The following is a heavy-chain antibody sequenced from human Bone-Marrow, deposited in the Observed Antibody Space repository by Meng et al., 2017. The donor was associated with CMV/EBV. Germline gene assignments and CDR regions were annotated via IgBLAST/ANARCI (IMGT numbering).Heavy chain of an antibody. CDR1: GFTVSSNY. Sequence: GESLKISCAASGFTVSSNYMSWVRQAPGKGLEWVANIKQDGSEKHYVDSVKGRFTISRDNAKNSLHLQVNSLRVEDTAVYYCARICVTGRACYHLDHWGQGTLVTVSS. V-gene: IGHV3-7*01. CDR3: ARICVTGRACYHLDH. J-gene: IGHJ4*02. CDR2: IKQDGSEK. D-gene: IGHD2-15*01.